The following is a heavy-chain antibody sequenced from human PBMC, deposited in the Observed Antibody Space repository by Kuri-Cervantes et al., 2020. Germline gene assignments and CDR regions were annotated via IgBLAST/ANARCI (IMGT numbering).Heavy chain of an antibody. D-gene: IGHD3-3*01. J-gene: IGHJ6*02. CDR3: ARAQTTLERFGLDV. Sequence: GESLKISCAASGFTFSSYGMHWVRQAPGKGLEWVAVIWYDGSNKYYADSVKGRFTISRDNSKNTLYLQMSSLRAEDTALYYCARAQTTLERFGLDVWGQGTTVTVSS. CDR1: GFTFSSYG. V-gene: IGHV3-33*01. CDR2: IWYDGSNK.